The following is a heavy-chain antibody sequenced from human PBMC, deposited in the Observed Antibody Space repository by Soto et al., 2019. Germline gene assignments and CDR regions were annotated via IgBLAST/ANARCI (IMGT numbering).Heavy chain of an antibody. CDR2: ISGSGNAI. V-gene: IGHV3-11*01. J-gene: IGHJ1*01. CDR1: GFTFSDHY. CDR3: ARDRRYFQY. Sequence: GGSLRLSCATSGFTFSDHYISWIRQAPGKGLEWVSYISGSGNAIYYTDSVKGRFTISRDNAKNSLYLQMNSLRAEDTAMYYCARDRRYFQYSGQGTLVTVSS.